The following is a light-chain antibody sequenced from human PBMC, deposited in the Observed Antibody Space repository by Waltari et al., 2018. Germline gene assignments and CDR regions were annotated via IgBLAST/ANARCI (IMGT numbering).Light chain of an antibody. CDR2: DVA. Sequence: QSALTQPASMSGSPGQSITISCTGTSSDVDGFNFVSWYHQYPGKAPKLIISDVANRPSGVSHRFSGSRSGNTASLTISGLQAEDEADYYCSSYTSVNTRFGGGTKLTVL. J-gene: IGLJ2*01. CDR1: SSDVDGFNF. CDR3: SSYTSVNTR. V-gene: IGLV2-14*03.